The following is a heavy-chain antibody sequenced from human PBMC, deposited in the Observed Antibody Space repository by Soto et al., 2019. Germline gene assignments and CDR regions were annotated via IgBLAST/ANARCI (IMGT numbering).Heavy chain of an antibody. V-gene: IGHV3-23*01. CDR3: AKDRGDYYDSSGYYYERYYFDY. CDR2: ISGSGGST. D-gene: IGHD3-22*01. Sequence: SLRLSCAASGFTFSSYAMSWVRQAPGKGLEWVSAISGSGGSTYYADSVKGRFTISRDNSKNTLYLQMNSLRAEDTAVYYCAKDRGDYYDSSGYYYERYYFDYWGQGTLVTVSS. J-gene: IGHJ4*02. CDR1: GFTFSSYA.